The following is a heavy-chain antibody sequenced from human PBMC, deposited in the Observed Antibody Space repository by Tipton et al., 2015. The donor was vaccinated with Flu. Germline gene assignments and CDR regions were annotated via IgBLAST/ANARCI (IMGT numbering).Heavy chain of an antibody. CDR3: ARQDHGLDV. CDR2: INYNGGT. Sequence: TLSLTCTVSGGSISTYYWSWIRQPPGKGLEWIGFINYNGGTDYNPSLKSRITISVDTSKDQFSLRLSSVTAADTAVYYCARQDHGLDVWGQGTTVSVS. J-gene: IGHJ6*02. V-gene: IGHV4-59*07. D-gene: IGHD2-8*01. CDR1: GGSISTYY.